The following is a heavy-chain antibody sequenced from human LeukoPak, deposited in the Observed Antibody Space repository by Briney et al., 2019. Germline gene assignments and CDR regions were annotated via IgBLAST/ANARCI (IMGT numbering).Heavy chain of an antibody. CDR2: INPNSGGT. J-gene: IGHJ4*02. Sequence: ASVKVSCKASGYTFTGYYMHWVRQAPGQGLEWMGWINPNSGGTNYAQKFQGRVTMTRDTSISTAYMELSRLRSDDTAVYYCARGGSPVFGVVIGIDYWGQGTLVTVSS. CDR1: GYTFTGYY. CDR3: ARGGSPVFGVVIGIDY. D-gene: IGHD3-3*01. V-gene: IGHV1-2*02.